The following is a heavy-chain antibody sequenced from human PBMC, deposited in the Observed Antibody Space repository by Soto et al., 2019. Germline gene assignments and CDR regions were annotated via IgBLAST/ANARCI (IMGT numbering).Heavy chain of an antibody. V-gene: IGHV3-30-3*01. CDR1: GFTFSSYA. CDR3: ARESNVESRDKLLWFGESETKFVYYYGMDV. Sequence: GGSLRLSCAASGFTFSSYAMHWVRQAPGKGLEWVAVISYDGSNKYYADSVKGRFTISRDNSKNTLYLQMNSLRAEDRAVYYCARESNVESRDKLLWFGESETKFVYYYGMDVWGQGTTVTVSS. CDR2: ISYDGSNK. J-gene: IGHJ6*02. D-gene: IGHD3-10*01.